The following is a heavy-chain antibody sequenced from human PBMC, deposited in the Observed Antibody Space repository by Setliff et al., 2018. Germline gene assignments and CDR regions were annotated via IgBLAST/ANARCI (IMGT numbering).Heavy chain of an antibody. CDR3: ARTNYYEVYPGFDY. Sequence: SETLSLTCAVSGYSISSGYYWGWIRQPPGKGLEWIGSIYHSGSTYYNPSLKSRVTMSVDTSKNQFSLKLSSVTAADTAVYYCARTNYYEVYPGFDYWGQGTLVTVSS. J-gene: IGHJ4*02. V-gene: IGHV4-38-2*01. CDR2: IYHSGST. CDR1: GYSISSGYY. D-gene: IGHD3-22*01.